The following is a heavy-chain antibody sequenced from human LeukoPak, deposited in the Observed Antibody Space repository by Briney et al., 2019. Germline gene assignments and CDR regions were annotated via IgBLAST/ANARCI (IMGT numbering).Heavy chain of an antibody. D-gene: IGHD3-10*01. Sequence: SETLSLTCTVSGGSISSGGYYWSWIRQHPGKGLEWIGYIYYSGSTYYNPSLKSRVTISVDTSKNQFSLKLSSVTAADTAVYYCARDMERNWFDPWGQGTLVTVSS. CDR2: IYYSGST. CDR1: GGSISSGGYY. J-gene: IGHJ5*02. V-gene: IGHV4-31*03. CDR3: ARDMERNWFDP.